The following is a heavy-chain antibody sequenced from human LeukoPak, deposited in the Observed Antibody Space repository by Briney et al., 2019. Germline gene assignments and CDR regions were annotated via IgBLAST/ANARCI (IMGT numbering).Heavy chain of an antibody. D-gene: IGHD6-6*01. Sequence: GASVKVSCKASGYTFTSYYIHWVRQAPGQGLEWMGIINPSDGSTSYAQKFQGRVTMTRDMSTTTVYMELSSLRSEDTAVYYCAKAPRYSSSSYWGQGTLVTVSS. CDR1: GYTFTSYY. J-gene: IGHJ4*02. CDR3: AKAPRYSSSSY. V-gene: IGHV1-46*01. CDR2: INPSDGST.